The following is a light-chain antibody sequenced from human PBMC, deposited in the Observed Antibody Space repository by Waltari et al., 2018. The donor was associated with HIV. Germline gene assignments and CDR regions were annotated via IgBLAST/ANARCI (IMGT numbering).Light chain of an antibody. CDR2: QEN. J-gene: IGLJ2*01. CDR1: KLGDKY. Sequence: SYELTQPPSVYVSPGQPASITCSGDKLGDKYASWSQQKPGQSPVLVIYQENKRPSGIPERFSGSNSGNTATLTISGTQAMDEADYCCQAWDSSTVVFGGGTKLTVL. V-gene: IGLV3-1*01. CDR3: QAWDSSTVV.